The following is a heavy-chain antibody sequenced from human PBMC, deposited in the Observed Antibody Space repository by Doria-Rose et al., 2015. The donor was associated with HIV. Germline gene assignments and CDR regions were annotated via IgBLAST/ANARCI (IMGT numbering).Heavy chain of an antibody. J-gene: IGHJ4*02. CDR3: AREGFSSGSYQVPYFDF. V-gene: IGHV4-61*02. Sequence: LQESGPGLVKPSQTLSLTCTVSGGSISSGSYYWSWIRQPAGKGLEWIGRIYTSGNTKYNPSLKSRITISIDTSKNQFSLNLSSVTASDTAVYYCAREGFSSGSYQVPYFDFWGQGTLVTVSS. CDR2: IYTSGNT. D-gene: IGHD6-19*01. CDR1: GGSISSGSYY.